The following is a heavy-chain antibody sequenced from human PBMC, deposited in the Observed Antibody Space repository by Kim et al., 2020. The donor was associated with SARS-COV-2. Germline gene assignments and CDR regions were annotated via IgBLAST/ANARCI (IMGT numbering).Heavy chain of an antibody. CDR1: GFTFSSYD. J-gene: IGHJ6*02. Sequence: GGSLRLSCAASGFTFSSYDMHWVRQATGKGLEWVSAICTAGDTYYPGSVKGRFTISRENAKNSLYLQMNSLRAGDTAVYYCARVPRYYYGMDVWGQGTT. CDR3: ARVPRYYYGMDV. CDR2: ICTAGDT. V-gene: IGHV3-13*04.